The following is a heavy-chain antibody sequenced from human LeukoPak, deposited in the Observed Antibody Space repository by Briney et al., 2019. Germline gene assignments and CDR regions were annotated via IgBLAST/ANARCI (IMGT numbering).Heavy chain of an antibody. CDR2: FSGGDGSP. CDR1: GFTFSSYA. V-gene: IGHV3-23*01. CDR3: AKNGWLRSSGLWGDY. D-gene: IGHD5-12*01. J-gene: IGHJ4*02. Sequence: GGSMRLSCVASGFTFSSYAMTWFRQAPGKGLEWVSSFSGGDGSPYHADSVKGRFTISRDNSKSTLYLQMNSLRAEDTAIYYCAKNGWLRSSGLWGDYWGQGALVTVSS.